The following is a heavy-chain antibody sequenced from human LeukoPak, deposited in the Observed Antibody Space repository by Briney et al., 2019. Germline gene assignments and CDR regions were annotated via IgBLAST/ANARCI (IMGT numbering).Heavy chain of an antibody. V-gene: IGHV1-46*01. CDR1: GYTFTSYY. D-gene: IGHD3-10*01. J-gene: IGHJ4*02. Sequence: ASVKVSCKASGYTFTSYYMHWVRQAPGQGLEWMGIINPSGGSTSYAQKFQGRVTMTRDTSTSTVYMELSSLRSEDTAMYYCARAVRQMVRGVNTQYYFDYWGQGALVTVPS. CDR3: ARAVRQMVRGVNTQYYFDY. CDR2: INPSGGST.